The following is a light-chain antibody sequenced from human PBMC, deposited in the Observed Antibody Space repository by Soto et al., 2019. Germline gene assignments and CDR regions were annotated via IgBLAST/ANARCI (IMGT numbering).Light chain of an antibody. Sequence: QSVLTQPASVSGSPGQSITISCTGTSCDIGDSNYVSWYQQHPGKAPKLVIYDVSNRPSGVSNRFSGSKSANTASLTISGLQAEDEADYYCSSFRSSSTSYVFGTGTKLTVL. V-gene: IGLV2-14*03. CDR1: SCDIGDSNY. J-gene: IGLJ1*01. CDR3: SSFRSSSTSYV. CDR2: DVS.